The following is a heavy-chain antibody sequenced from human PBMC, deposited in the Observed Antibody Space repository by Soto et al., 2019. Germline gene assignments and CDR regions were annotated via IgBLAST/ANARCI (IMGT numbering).Heavy chain of an antibody. Sequence: PSETLSLTCAVYGGSFSGYYWSWIRQPPGKGLEWIGEINHSGSTNYNPSLKSRVTISVDTSKNQFSLKLSSVTAADTAVYYCARRSGQVPRYYYYYYYMDVWGKGTTVTVSS. CDR3: ARRSGQVPRYYYYYYYMDV. CDR2: INHSGST. J-gene: IGHJ6*03. D-gene: IGHD3-16*02. V-gene: IGHV4-34*01. CDR1: GGSFSGYY.